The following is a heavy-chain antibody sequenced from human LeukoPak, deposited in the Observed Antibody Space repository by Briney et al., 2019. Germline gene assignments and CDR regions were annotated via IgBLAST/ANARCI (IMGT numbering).Heavy chain of an antibody. V-gene: IGHV5-51*01. CDR1: GYSFTNYW. J-gene: IGHJ3*02. Sequence: GESLKISCKGSGYSFTNYWIGWVRQMPGKGLEWVGIIYPGDPDTRYSPSFKGQVTISADKSISTAYLQWSSLKASDTVMYYCARRGAAEDAFDIWGQGTMVSVSS. CDR2: IYPGDPDT. D-gene: IGHD6-13*01. CDR3: ARRGAAEDAFDI.